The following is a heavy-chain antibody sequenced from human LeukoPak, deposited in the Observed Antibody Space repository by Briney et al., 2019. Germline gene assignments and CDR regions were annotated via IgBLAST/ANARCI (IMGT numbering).Heavy chain of an antibody. CDR3: AKDLPLPFEDDFWSGLIDY. J-gene: IGHJ4*02. D-gene: IGHD3-3*01. CDR1: GFTFSSYG. V-gene: IGHV3-30*02. CDR2: IRYDGSNK. Sequence: GGSLRLSCAASGFTFSSYGMHWVRQAPGKGLEWVAFIRYDGSNKYYADSVKGRFTISRDNSKNTLYLQMNSLRAEDTAVYYCAKDLPLPFEDDFWSGLIDYWGQGTVVTVSS.